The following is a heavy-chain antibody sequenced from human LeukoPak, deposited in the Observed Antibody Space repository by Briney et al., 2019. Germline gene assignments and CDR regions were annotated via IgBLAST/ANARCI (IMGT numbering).Heavy chain of an antibody. D-gene: IGHD3-3*01. CDR1: GFTFSDSA. CDR2: IRSKANSYAT. J-gene: IGHJ4*02. Sequence: PGGSLKLSCAASGFTFSDSAVHWARQASGKGLEWVGRIRSKANSYATAYAASVKGRFTISRDDSKNTAYLQMNSLKTEDTAVYYXTXXXXIRCSLDSIDFWGQGTLVTVSS. CDR3: TXXXXIRCSLDSIDF. V-gene: IGHV3-73*01.